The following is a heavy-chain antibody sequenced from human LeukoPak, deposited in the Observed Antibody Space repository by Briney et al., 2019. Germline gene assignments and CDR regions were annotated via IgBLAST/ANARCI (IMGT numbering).Heavy chain of an antibody. V-gene: IGHV4-39*01. CDR1: GFTFSDYY. Sequence: GSLRLSCAASGFTFSDYYMSWIRQPPGKGLEWIGIIYYSGSTYYNPSLKSRLTISVDTSKNQFSLKLSSVTATDTAVYYCARRGYCSSTSCYEYWFDPWGQGTLVTVSS. CDR2: IYYSGST. CDR3: ARRGYCSSTSCYEYWFDP. J-gene: IGHJ5*02. D-gene: IGHD2-2*01.